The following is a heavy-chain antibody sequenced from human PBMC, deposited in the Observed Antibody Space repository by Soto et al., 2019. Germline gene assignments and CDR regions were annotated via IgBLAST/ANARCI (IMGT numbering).Heavy chain of an antibody. J-gene: IGHJ5*02. V-gene: IGHV6-1*01. Sequence: LTCAISGDSVSSNTASWNWIRQSPSRGLEWLGRTYFRSKWYNDYAVSVKSRIIINPDTSNNQFSLQLNSVTPEDTAVNFCAKGDNLGPKTGYAFDPWGQGIMVTVSS. D-gene: IGHD5-12*01. CDR1: GDSVSSNTAS. CDR2: TYFRSKWYN. CDR3: AKGDNLGPKTGYAFDP.